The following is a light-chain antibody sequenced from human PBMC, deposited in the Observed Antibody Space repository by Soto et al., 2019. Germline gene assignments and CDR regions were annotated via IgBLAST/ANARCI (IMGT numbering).Light chain of an antibody. Sequence: QLVLTQPPSSSASPGESARLTCTLPSDINVGRYNIYWYQQKPGSPPRYLLYYYSDSDKGQGSGVPSRFSGSKDVSANTGILFISGLQSEDEADYYCMIWPSNGLGVFGGGTKLTVL. CDR3: MIWPSNGLGV. J-gene: IGLJ2*01. CDR1: SDINVGRYN. V-gene: IGLV5-37*01. CDR2: YYSDSDK.